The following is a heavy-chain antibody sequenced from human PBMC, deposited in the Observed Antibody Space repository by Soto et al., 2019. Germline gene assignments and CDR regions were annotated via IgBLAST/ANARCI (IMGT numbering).Heavy chain of an antibody. CDR3: GRGKVVAAKH. V-gene: IGHV4-30-2*01. J-gene: IGHJ4*02. CDR1: GGSIISGGYS. Sequence: SEILSLTCAVYGGSIISGGYSWSWIRQPPGKGLEWFGYIYHIGSTSYTPTLKSPVTISVDRSKTQCYLKPRCVPAADRATYCDGRGKVVAAKHWGQGTLVTAPQ. CDR2: IYHIGST. D-gene: IGHD2-15*01.